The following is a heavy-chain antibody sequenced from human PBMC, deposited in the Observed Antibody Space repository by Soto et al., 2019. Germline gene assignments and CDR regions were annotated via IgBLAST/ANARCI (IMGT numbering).Heavy chain of an antibody. CDR2: ISGGGDNT. V-gene: IGHV3-23*01. Sequence: EVQLLESGGDFVQPGGSVRLSCAASGFTFNSFAMNWVRQVPGKGLEWVSTISGGGDNTYYGDSVKGRFTISRDNSKNTMYLQMNNLRAEDTAIYYCVKDVSRLDCWGQGTLVTVSS. J-gene: IGHJ4*02. CDR1: GFTFNSFA. CDR3: VKDVSRLDC.